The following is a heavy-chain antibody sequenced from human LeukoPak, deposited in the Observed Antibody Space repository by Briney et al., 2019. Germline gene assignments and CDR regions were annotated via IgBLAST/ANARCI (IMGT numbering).Heavy chain of an antibody. Sequence: ASVKVSCKASGYTFTSYYMHWVRQAPGQGREWMGWISAYNGNTNYVQKFQGRVTMTTDISTSTAYMELRSLRSDDTAVFYCVRDLGVDTSMIFFDYWGQGTRVTVSS. V-gene: IGHV1-18*04. D-gene: IGHD5-18*01. CDR3: VRDLGVDTSMIFFDY. CDR2: ISAYNGNT. CDR1: GYTFTSYY. J-gene: IGHJ4*02.